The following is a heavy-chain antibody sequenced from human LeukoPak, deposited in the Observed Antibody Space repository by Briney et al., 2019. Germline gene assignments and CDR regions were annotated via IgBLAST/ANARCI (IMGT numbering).Heavy chain of an antibody. J-gene: IGHJ5*02. V-gene: IGHV4-4*07. CDR2: IYTSGST. Sequence: SETLSLTCTVSGGSISSYYWSWIRQPAGKGLEWIGRIYTSGSTNYNPSLKSRVTISVDTSKNQFSLNLNSVTAADTAVYYCARVPHGETIFGVVLYWFDPWGQGTLVTVFS. CDR3: ARVPHGETIFGVVLYWFDP. D-gene: IGHD3-3*01. CDR1: GGSISSYY.